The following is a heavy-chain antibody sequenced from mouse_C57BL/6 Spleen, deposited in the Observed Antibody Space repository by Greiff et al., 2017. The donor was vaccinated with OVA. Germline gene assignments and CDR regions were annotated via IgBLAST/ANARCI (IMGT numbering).Heavy chain of an antibody. J-gene: IGHJ1*03. Sequence: EVMLVESGGGLVKPGGSLKLSCAASGFTFSSYTMSWVRQTPEKRLEWVATISGGGGNTNYPDSVQGRFTISRDNATNTLYLQMSSLRSEDTALYYCARQDYYGSRSWYFDVWGTGTTVTVSS. V-gene: IGHV5-9*01. CDR3: ARQDYYGSRSWYFDV. CDR1: GFTFSSYT. D-gene: IGHD1-1*01. CDR2: ISGGGGNT.